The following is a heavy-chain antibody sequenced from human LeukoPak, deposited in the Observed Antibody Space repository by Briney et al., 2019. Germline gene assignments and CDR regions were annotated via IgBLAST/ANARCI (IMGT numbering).Heavy chain of an antibody. V-gene: IGHV3-66*01. J-gene: IGHJ5*02. CDR2: IYSGGST. CDR1: GFTFNSYW. D-gene: IGHD6-25*01. Sequence: GGSLRLSCAASGFTFNSYWMNWVRQAPGKGLEWVSVIYSGGSTYYADSVKGRFTISRDNSKNTLYLQMNSLRAEDTAVYYCARDRAASARFDPWGQGTLVTVSS. CDR3: ARDRAASARFDP.